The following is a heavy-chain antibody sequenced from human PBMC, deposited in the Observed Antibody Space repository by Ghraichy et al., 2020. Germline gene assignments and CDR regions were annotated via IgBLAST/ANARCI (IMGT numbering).Heavy chain of an antibody. CDR1: GGSISSSSYY. V-gene: IGHV4-39*01. J-gene: IGHJ6*02. Sequence: SQTLSLTCTVSGGSISSSSYYWGWIRQPPGKGLEWIGSIYYSGSTYYNPSLKSRVTISVDTSKNQFSLKLSSVTAADTAVYYCARLLTLGYCSGGSCYGDYYYVMDVWGQGPRSPSP. CDR3: ARLLTLGYCSGGSCYGDYYYVMDV. D-gene: IGHD2-15*01. CDR2: IYYSGST.